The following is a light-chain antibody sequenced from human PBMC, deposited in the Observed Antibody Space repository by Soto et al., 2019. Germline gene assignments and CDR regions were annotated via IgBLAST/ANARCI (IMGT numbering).Light chain of an antibody. V-gene: IGKV1-6*01. CDR1: QSIRND. J-gene: IGKJ4*01. CDR3: LQDYNYPLT. Sequence: AIQMTQSPSSLSASVGDRVTITCRASQSIRNDLGWYQQKPGKAPKLLIYATSSLQSGVPSRFSGSGSGTDFTLTISSLQPEDFATYYCLQDYNYPLTFGGGTKVEIK. CDR2: ATS.